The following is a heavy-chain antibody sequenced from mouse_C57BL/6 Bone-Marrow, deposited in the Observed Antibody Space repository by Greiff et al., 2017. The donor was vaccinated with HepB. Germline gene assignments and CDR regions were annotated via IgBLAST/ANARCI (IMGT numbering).Heavy chain of an antibody. Sequence: EVQVVESGGGLVKPGGSLKLSCAASGFTFSDYGMHWVRQAPEKGLEWVAYISSGSSTIYYADTVKGRFTISIDNAKNTLFLQMTSLRSEDTAMYYCARGYYYGSSTVFAYWGQGTLVTVSA. J-gene: IGHJ3*01. CDR3: ARGYYYGSSTVFAY. V-gene: IGHV5-17*01. CDR2: ISSGSSTI. D-gene: IGHD1-1*01. CDR1: GFTFSDYG.